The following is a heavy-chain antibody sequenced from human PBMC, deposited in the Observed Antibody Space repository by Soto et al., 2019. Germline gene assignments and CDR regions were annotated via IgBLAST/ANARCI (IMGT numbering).Heavy chain of an antibody. V-gene: IGHV3-33*01. CDR2: IWYDGSNK. J-gene: IGHJ4*02. CDR3: ARVHKAYSSGWFPSQAFDY. D-gene: IGHD6-19*01. Sequence: QVQLVESGGGVVQPGRSLRLSCAASGFTFSSYGMHWVRQAPGKGLEWVAVIWYDGSNKYYADSVKGRFTISRDNSKNPLYLQMNGLRAEDTAVYYCARVHKAYSSGWFPSQAFDYWGQGTLVTVSS. CDR1: GFTFSSYG.